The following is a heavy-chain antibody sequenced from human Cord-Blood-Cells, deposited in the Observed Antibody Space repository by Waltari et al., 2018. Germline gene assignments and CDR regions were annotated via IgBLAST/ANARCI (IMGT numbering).Heavy chain of an antibody. CDR3: ARELDWGSAWYFDL. CDR1: RFTFSSYG. V-gene: IGHV3-33*01. Sequence: QEHLAESGGGVGQPGDSLRLCFPWFRFTFSSYGLHWVPRAPGKGLEWVAVRWYEGSNNYYADAVKGRFTISRDNSKNTLYLQMNSLRAEDTAVYYWARELDWGSAWYFDLWGRGTLVTVSS. D-gene: IGHD7-27*01. J-gene: IGHJ2*01. CDR2: RWYEGSNN.